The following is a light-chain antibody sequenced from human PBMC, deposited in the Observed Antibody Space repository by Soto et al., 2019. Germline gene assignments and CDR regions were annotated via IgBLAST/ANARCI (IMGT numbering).Light chain of an antibody. J-gene: IGKJ4*01. Sequence: DIPMTQSPSSVSASVGDRVTITCRASHDISSSLAWYQQKPGKAPELLIHSASTLQNGVPSRFSGSGAGTAFTLTISSLQPEDFATYYCQQANVFPLTFGGGTKVEIK. CDR1: HDISSS. V-gene: IGKV1-12*01. CDR3: QQANVFPLT. CDR2: SAS.